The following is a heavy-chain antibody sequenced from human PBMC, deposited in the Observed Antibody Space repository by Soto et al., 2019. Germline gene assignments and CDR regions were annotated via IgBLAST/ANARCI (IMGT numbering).Heavy chain of an antibody. Sequence: QVQLVESGGGVVQPGRSLRLSCAASGFTFSSYGMHWVRQAPGKGLEWVAVIWYDGSNKYYADSVKGRFTISRDNSKNTLYLKMNSRRAEDTAVYYCAARGYCSSTSCVHDAFDIWGQGTMVTVSS. D-gene: IGHD2-2*01. CDR3: AARGYCSSTSCVHDAFDI. CDR1: GFTFSSYG. CDR2: IWYDGSNK. J-gene: IGHJ3*02. V-gene: IGHV3-33*01.